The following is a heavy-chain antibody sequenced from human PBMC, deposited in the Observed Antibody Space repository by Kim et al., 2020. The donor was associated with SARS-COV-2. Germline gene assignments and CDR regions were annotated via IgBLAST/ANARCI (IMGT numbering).Heavy chain of an antibody. D-gene: IGHD3-22*01. Sequence: TCNPSLESRVTIPVDTSKNQFSLQLSSVTAADTAVYYCARRDSNGYYCPGGQGTLVTVSS. J-gene: IGHJ5*02. V-gene: IGHV4-61*07. CDR3: ARRDSNGYYCP.